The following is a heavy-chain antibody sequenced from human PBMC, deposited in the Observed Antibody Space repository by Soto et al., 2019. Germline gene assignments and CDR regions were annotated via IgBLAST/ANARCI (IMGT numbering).Heavy chain of an antibody. Sequence: ETLSLTCVVSGYRINIDACWGWIRQSPEKGLEWLGSVCHSGTIYYNPSLKSRVTISLDTSKNQFSLSLSSVTAADTALYYCARDVGRYNINRVWFAPWGQGILVTVSS. CDR2: VCHSGTI. D-gene: IGHD1-20*01. CDR3: ARDVGRYNINRVWFAP. CDR1: GYRINIDAC. J-gene: IGHJ5*02. V-gene: IGHV4-38-2*02.